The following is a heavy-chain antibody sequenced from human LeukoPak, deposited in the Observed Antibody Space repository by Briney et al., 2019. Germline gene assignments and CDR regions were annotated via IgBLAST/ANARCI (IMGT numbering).Heavy chain of an antibody. CDR2: IYSGGST. J-gene: IGHJ4*02. CDR3: AVGYSGYGAPPNY. V-gene: IGHV3-66*01. Sequence: GGSLRLSCAASEFSVGSNYMTWVRQAPGKGLEWVSLIYSGGSTYYADSVKGRFTISRDNSKNTLYLQMNSLRAEDTAVYYCAVGYSGYGAPPNYWGQGTLVTVSS. CDR1: EFSVGSNY. D-gene: IGHD5-12*01.